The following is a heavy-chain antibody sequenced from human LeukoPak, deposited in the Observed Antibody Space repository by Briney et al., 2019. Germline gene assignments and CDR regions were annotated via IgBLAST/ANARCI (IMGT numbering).Heavy chain of an antibody. CDR3: ARSLGPTKPFDF. V-gene: IGHV3-48*03. Sequence: GGSLRLSCVASGFVFNSYEMSWVRQAPGKGLEWLSYITGRGNTIYYADSVRGRFTISRDNATLSLYLQMNTLRAEDTAIYYCARSLGPTKPFDFWGKGTPVTVSS. J-gene: IGHJ4*02. CDR2: ITGRGNTI. D-gene: IGHD5-24*01. CDR1: GFVFNSYE.